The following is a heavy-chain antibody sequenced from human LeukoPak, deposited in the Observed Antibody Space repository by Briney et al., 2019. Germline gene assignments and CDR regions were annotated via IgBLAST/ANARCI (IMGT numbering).Heavy chain of an antibody. CDR2: ISSSGSM. D-gene: IGHD3-3*01. Sequence: GGSLRLSCTASGFTLSDYYMSWIRQVPGKGQAWASYISSSGSMYYADSVKGRFTISRDNAKNSLYLQMNSLRAEDTAVYYCARERERGSLEWLLEYWGQGTLVTVSS. V-gene: IGHV3-11*01. CDR3: ARERERGSLEWLLEY. CDR1: GFTLSDYY. J-gene: IGHJ4*02.